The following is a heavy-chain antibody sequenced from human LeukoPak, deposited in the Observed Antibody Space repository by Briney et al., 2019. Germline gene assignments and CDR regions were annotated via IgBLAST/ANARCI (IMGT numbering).Heavy chain of an antibody. J-gene: IGHJ4*02. CDR2: MNPNSGNT. CDR1: GYTFTSYD. Sequence: GASVKVSCKASGYTFTSYDINWVRQATGQGLEWMGWMNPNSGNTGYAQKFQGRVTMTRNTSISTAYMELSSLRSEDTAVYYCARGEPGTDYGDYPPPDYWGQGTLVTVSS. CDR3: ARGEPGTDYGDYPPPDY. V-gene: IGHV1-8*01. D-gene: IGHD4-17*01.